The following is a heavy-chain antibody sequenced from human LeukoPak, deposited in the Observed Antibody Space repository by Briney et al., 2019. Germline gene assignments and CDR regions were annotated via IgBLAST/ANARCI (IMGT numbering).Heavy chain of an antibody. CDR2: ISAYNGNT. V-gene: IGHV1-18*01. CDR1: GYAFTSYG. CDR3: ARGLSRSPSGVLNWFDP. D-gene: IGHD6-13*01. Sequence: ASVKVSCKASGYAFTSYGISWVRQAPGQGLEWMGWISAYNGNTNYAQKPQGRVTMTTDTSTSTAYMELRSLRSDDTAVYYCARGLSRSPSGVLNWFDPWGQGTLVTVSS. J-gene: IGHJ5*02.